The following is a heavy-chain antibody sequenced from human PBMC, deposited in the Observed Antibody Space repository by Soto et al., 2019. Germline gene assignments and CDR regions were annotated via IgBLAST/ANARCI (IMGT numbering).Heavy chain of an antibody. J-gene: IGHJ6*02. CDR2: ISPSGDST. CDR1: GFIFSTYS. Sequence: EVQLLESGGGLVQPGGSLRVSCEASGFIFSTYSMTWVRQAPGKGLEWVAAISPSGDSTYYADSVKGRLTISRDNSKNTVFLQMNRLSADDTALYYCVKGPDVWGQGISVTVSS. CDR3: VKGPDV. V-gene: IGHV3-23*01.